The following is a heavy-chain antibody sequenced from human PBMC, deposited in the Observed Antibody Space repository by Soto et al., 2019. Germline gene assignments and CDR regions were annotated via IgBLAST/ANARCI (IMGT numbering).Heavy chain of an antibody. D-gene: IGHD3-22*01. J-gene: IGHJ4*02. CDR1: GFTFSSYA. V-gene: IGHV3-23*01. CDR2: ISGSGGST. Sequence: GGSLRLSCAASGFTFSSYAMSWVRQAPGKGLEWVSAISGSGGSTYYADSVEGRFTISRDNSKNTLYLQMNSLRAEDTAVYYCAKNEYQGLIDLYYFDYWGQGTLVTVSS. CDR3: AKNEYQGLIDLYYFDY.